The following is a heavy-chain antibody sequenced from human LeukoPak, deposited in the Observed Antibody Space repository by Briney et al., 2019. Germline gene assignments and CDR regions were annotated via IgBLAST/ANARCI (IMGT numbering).Heavy chain of an antibody. CDR3: ARASHGVVNLYYFDY. Sequence: PSETLSLTCAVYGGSFSGYYWSWIRQPPGKGLEWIGEINHSGSTNYNPSLKSRVTISVDTSKNQFSLKLSSVTAADTAVYYCARASHGVVNLYYFDYWGQGTLVTVSP. V-gene: IGHV4-34*01. J-gene: IGHJ4*02. CDR2: INHSGST. CDR1: GGSFSGYY. D-gene: IGHD3-3*01.